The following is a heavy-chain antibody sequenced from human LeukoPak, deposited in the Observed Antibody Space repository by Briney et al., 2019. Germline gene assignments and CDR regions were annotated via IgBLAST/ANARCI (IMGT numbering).Heavy chain of an antibody. J-gene: IGHJ4*02. Sequence: SETLSLTCAVYGVSFSGYYWSWLRQPTGKGLEWLGEINHSGSTNYNPSLKSRVTISVDTSKNQFSLKLSSVTAADTAVYYCARCFAPDYWGQGTLVTVSS. CDR2: INHSGST. V-gene: IGHV4-34*01. CDR1: GVSFSGYY. D-gene: IGHD3-16*01. CDR3: ARCFAPDY.